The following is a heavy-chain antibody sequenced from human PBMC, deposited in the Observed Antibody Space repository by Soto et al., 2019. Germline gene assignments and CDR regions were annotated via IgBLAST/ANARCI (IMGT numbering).Heavy chain of an antibody. J-gene: IGHJ1*01. CDR2: INHSGST. Sequence: SETLSLTCAVYGGSFSGYYWSWIRQPPGKGLEWIGEINHSGSTNYNPSLKSRVTKSVDTTKNQFSLKQSSVTAADTAVYYCARSSGTTEYFQHWGQGTLVTVSS. CDR1: GGSFSGYY. CDR3: ARSSGTTEYFQH. D-gene: IGHD1-7*01. V-gene: IGHV4-34*01.